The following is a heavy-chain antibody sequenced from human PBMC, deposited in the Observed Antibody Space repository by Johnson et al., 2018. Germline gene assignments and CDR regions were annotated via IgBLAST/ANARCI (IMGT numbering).Heavy chain of an antibody. Sequence: VQLLESGAEVKKPGSSVKVSCKASGGTFSSYAISWVRQAPGQGLEWMGGIIPIFGTANYAQKFQGRVTVTADESTSTAYMGLSSLRSEDTAVYYRAKDWEIAAVGTGGYFHHWGQGTLVTVSS. V-gene: IGHV1-69*01. J-gene: IGHJ1*01. CDR3: AKDWEIAAVGTGGYFHH. D-gene: IGHD6-13*01. CDR2: IIPIFGTA. CDR1: GGTFSSYA.